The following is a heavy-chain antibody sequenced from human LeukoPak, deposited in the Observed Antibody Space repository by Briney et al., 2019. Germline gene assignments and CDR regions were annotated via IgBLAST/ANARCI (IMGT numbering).Heavy chain of an antibody. CDR2: INPNSGGT. CDR3: ARSLTYYYDSSGYHPPRY. D-gene: IGHD3-22*01. Sequence: ASVKVSCKASGYTFTGYYMHWVRQAPGQGLEWMGRINPNSGGTNYAQKFQGRVTMTRDTSISTAYMELSRLRSDDTAVYYCARSLTYYYDSSGYHPPRYWGQGTLVTVSS. J-gene: IGHJ4*02. V-gene: IGHV1-2*06. CDR1: GYTFTGYY.